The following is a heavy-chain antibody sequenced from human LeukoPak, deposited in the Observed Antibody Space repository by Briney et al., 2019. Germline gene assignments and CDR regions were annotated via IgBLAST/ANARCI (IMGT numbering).Heavy chain of an antibody. J-gene: IGHJ4*02. CDR2: ISAYNGNT. CDR3: ARALYSSSWYSRYFDY. Sequence: ASVKVSCKASGYTFTSYGISWVRQAPGQGLEWMGWISAYNGNTNYAQKLQGRVTMTTDTSTSTAYMELRSLRSDDTAVYYCARALYSSSWYSRYFDYWGQGTLVTVSP. V-gene: IGHV1-18*01. CDR1: GYTFTSYG. D-gene: IGHD6-13*01.